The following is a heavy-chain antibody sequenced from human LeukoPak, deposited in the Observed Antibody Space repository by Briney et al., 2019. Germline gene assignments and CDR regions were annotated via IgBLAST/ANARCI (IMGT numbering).Heavy chain of an antibody. V-gene: IGHV3-23*01. CDR1: GFTFSSYA. J-gene: IGHJ4*02. D-gene: IGHD6-19*01. CDR2: ISGSGGST. Sequence: GGSLRLSCAASGFTFSSYAMSWVRQAPGKGLEWVSAISGSGGSTYYADSVKGRFTISRDNSKNTLYLQINSLRAEDTAVYYCAKDHLPGIVVADRDYWGQGTLVTVSS. CDR3: AKDHLPGIVVADRDY.